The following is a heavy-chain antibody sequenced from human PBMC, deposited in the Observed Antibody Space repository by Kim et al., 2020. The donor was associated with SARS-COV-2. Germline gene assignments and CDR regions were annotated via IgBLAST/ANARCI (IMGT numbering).Heavy chain of an antibody. CDR1: GGSISSGGYY. Sequence: SETLSLTCTVSGGSISSGGYYWNWIRQDPGKGLEWIGYIYHDGTTYYNPSLKSRVTISIDTSKNQFSVKLSSVTAADTAVYYCARAGVGSNDGICYGPDYWAQGTLVTVPS. CDR3: ARAGVGSNDGICYGPDY. J-gene: IGHJ4*02. CDR2: IYHDGTT. D-gene: IGHD2-15*01. V-gene: IGHV4-31*03.